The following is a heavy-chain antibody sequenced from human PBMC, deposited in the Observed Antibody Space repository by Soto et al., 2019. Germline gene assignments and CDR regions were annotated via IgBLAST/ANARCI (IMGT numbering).Heavy chain of an antibody. CDR2: IIPIGATA. Sequence: QVQLVQSGAEVKKPGSSVKVSCKASGGTFSSYAISWVRQAPGQGLEWMGGIIPIGATANYAQKFQGRVTINADESTSMAYIELGSLRSDDTDVYYCARDLLGFGYTYADVWGQGTTVTVSS. CDR1: GGTFSSYA. V-gene: IGHV1-69*12. J-gene: IGHJ6*02. D-gene: IGHD3-10*01. CDR3: ARDLLGFGYTYADV.